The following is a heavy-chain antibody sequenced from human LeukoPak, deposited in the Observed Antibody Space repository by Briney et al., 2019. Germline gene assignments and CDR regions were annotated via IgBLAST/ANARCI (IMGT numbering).Heavy chain of an antibody. D-gene: IGHD3-3*01. CDR3: ARETARFLEPRKRAFDI. CDR2: IYYSGST. J-gene: IGHJ3*02. Sequence: NPSETLSLTCTVSGGSISSYYWSWIRQPPGKGLEWIGYIYYSGSTNYNPSLKSRVTISVDTSKNQFSLKLSSVTAADTAVYYCARETARFLEPRKRAFDIWGQGTMVTVSS. CDR1: GGSISSYY. V-gene: IGHV4-59*01.